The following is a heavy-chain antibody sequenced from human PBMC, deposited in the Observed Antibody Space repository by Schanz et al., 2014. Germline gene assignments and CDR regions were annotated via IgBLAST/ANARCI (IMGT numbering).Heavy chain of an antibody. CDR2: LTGSGTTT. CDR3: ARDPNTSAWLPYFDT. CDR1: GFTFSSYT. D-gene: IGHD6-19*01. V-gene: IGHV3-23*01. Sequence: EVQLLESGGGLVRPGGSLRLSCAASGFTFSSYTMNWVRQAPGKGLEWVSALTGSGTTTYYADSVKGRFTISRDISKNTVYLQMNSLRTDDTAMYYCARDPNTSAWLPYFDTWGQGTLVTVSS. J-gene: IGHJ4*02.